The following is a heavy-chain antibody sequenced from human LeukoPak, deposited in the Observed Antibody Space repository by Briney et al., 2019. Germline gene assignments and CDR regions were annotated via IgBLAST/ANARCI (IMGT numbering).Heavy chain of an antibody. D-gene: IGHD2-8*02. CDR3: AKDNLVISDY. CDR1: GFTFSDYY. CDR2: ISSSGSTI. V-gene: IGHV3-11*01. Sequence: GGSLRLSCAASGFTFSDYYMSWIRQAPGKGLEWVSYISSSGSTIYYADSVKGRFTISRDNSKNTLYLQMNSLRAEDTAVYYCAKDNLVISDYWGQGTLVTVSS. J-gene: IGHJ4*02.